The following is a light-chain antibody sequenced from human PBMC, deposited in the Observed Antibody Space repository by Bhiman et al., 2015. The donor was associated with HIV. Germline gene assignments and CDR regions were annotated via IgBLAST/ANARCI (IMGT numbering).Light chain of an antibody. V-gene: IGLV2-14*03. CDR3: TSYARGDTSYV. CDR2: HVT. J-gene: IGLJ1*01. Sequence: QSALTQPASVSGSPGQSITISCTGSSHDVGGHDYVSWYQQHPGNAPKLLIYHVTRRPSGVSNRFSGSKSDNTASLTISGLQTEDEADYFCTSYARGDTSYVFGGGTRVTVL. CDR1: SHDVGGHDY.